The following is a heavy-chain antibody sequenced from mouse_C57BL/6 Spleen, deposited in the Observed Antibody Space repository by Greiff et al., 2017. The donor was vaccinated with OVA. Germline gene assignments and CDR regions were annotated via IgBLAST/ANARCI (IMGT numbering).Heavy chain of an antibody. CDR2: IYPGEGDT. CDR1: GYAFSSYW. D-gene: IGHD2-5*01. J-gene: IGHJ3*01. V-gene: IGHV1-80*01. CDR3: ARSDSKSSY. Sequence: QVHVKQSGAELVKPGASVKISCKASGYAFSSYWMNWVKQRPGKGLEWIGQIYPGEGDTNYNGKLKGKATLTADKSSSTAYMQLSSLTSEDSAVYFCARSDSKSSYWGQGTLVTVSA.